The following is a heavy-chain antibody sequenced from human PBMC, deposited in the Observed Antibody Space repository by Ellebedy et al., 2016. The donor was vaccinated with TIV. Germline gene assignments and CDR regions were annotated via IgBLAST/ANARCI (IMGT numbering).Heavy chain of an antibody. V-gene: IGHV1-8*01. CDR3: ARGLRYTAMGRNTLGY. CDR2: MNPNSGNT. CDR1: GYTFTSYD. D-gene: IGHD5-18*01. J-gene: IGHJ4*02. Sequence: ASVKVSXXASGYTFTSYDINWVRQATGQGLEWMGWMNPNSGNTGYAQKFQGRVTMTRNTSISTAYMELSSLRSEDTAVYYCARGLRYTAMGRNTLGYWGQGTLVTVSS.